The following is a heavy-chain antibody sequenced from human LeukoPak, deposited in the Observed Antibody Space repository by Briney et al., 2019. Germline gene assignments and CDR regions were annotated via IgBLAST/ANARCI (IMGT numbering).Heavy chain of an antibody. CDR2: IKQDGSKK. CDR3: TTEMWVPEY. Sequence: GGSLRLSCAASGFTLSKSWMTWVRQAPGKGLEWLANIKQDGSKKNYVDSVKGRFTISRDNDKNLLYLQMNSLRAEDTAVYYCTTEMWVPEYWGQGTLVTVSS. V-gene: IGHV3-7*03. J-gene: IGHJ4*02. CDR1: GFTLSKSW. D-gene: IGHD1-26*01.